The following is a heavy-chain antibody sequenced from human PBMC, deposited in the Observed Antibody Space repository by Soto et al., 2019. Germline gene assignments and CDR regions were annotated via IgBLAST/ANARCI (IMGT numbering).Heavy chain of an antibody. J-gene: IGHJ4*02. D-gene: IGHD3-3*01. CDR2: TSYDGTNE. V-gene: IGHV3-30*18. CDR1: GFTLSSYG. Sequence: QVQLVESGGGVVQPGRSLRLSCAASGFTLSSYGMHWVRQAPGKGLEWVAITSYDGTNEYYADSVKGRFTISRDNSKNTVYLPMNSLRVEVTAVYYCVKGLGRGYSPLDYWGKGPLVTVSS. CDR3: VKGLGRGYSPLDY.